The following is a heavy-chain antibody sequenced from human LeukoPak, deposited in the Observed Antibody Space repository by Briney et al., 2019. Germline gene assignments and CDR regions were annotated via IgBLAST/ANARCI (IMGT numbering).Heavy chain of an antibody. J-gene: IGHJ4*02. V-gene: IGHV1-69*01. CDR2: IIPIFDTA. Sequence: ASVKVSCKASGGTFNNYAFSWVRQAPGQGLEWMGGIIPIFDTAHYAQKFQGRVTITADESTSTAYMELSSLRTEDTALYYCAREYCTPTSCRGFDYWGQGTLVTVSS. CDR1: GGTFNNYA. CDR3: AREYCTPTSCRGFDY. D-gene: IGHD2-2*01.